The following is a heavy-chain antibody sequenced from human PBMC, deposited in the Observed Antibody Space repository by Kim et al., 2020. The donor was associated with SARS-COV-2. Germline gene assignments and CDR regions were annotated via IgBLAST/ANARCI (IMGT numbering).Heavy chain of an antibody. Sequence: YARKLQGRVTMTIDTSTSTAYMELRSLRFDDTAVYYCTRDCSCAICTSDYWGQGTLVTVSS. V-gene: IGHV1-18*01. CDR3: TRDCSCAICTSDY. J-gene: IGHJ4*02. D-gene: IGHD2-15*01.